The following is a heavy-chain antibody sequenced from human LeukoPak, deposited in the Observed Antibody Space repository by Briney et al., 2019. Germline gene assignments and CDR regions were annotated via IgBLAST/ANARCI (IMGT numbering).Heavy chain of an antibody. Sequence: SETLSLTCTVSGGSISSSSYYWGWIRQPPGKGLEWIGSIYYSGSTYYNPSLKSRVTISVDTSKNQFSLKLSSVTAADTAVYYCARDRLYYDYVWGSYRSRLHNWFDPWGQGTLVTVSS. CDR2: IYYSGST. V-gene: IGHV4-39*02. J-gene: IGHJ5*02. D-gene: IGHD3-16*02. CDR1: GGSISSSSYY. CDR3: ARDRLYYDYVWGSYRSRLHNWFDP.